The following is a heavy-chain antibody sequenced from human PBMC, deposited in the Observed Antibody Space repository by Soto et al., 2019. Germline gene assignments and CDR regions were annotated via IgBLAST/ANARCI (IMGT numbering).Heavy chain of an antibody. CDR2: INPSNDYT. J-gene: IGHJ6*02. CDR1: GYVFTSYG. CDR3: AREGASGGSGKDA. V-gene: IGHV1-18*04. D-gene: IGHD3-10*01. Sequence: QVQVVQSGPEVKKPGASVKVSCQTFGYVFTSYGISWVRQAPGQGLEWMGWINPSNDYTEYTQKFQGRVTLTTDRSTTTAYMELRSLKFDDTAVYYCAREGASGGSGKDAWGQGTKVTVSS.